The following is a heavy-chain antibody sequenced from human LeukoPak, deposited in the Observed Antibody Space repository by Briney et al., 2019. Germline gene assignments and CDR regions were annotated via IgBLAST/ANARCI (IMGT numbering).Heavy chain of an antibody. D-gene: IGHD2-8*01. CDR2: IYHSGST. CDR1: GYSISSGYY. CDR3: ARHEPSRYRTNGVCYKRFGGYFDY. J-gene: IGHJ4*02. V-gene: IGHV4-38-2*01. Sequence: SETLSLTCAVSGYSISSGYYWGWIRQPPGKGLEWIGSIYHSGSTYYNPSLKSRVTISVDTSKNQFSLKLSSVTAADTAVYYCARHEPSRYRTNGVCYKRFGGYFDYWGQGTLVTVSS.